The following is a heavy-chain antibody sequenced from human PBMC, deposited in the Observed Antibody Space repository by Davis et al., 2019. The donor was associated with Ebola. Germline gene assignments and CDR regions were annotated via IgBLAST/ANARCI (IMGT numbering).Heavy chain of an antibody. V-gene: IGHV3-48*04. D-gene: IGHD3-10*01. CDR1: GFTFRTYG. Sequence: GGSLRLSCAASGFTFRTYGMHWVRQAPGKGLEWVSYISSSSSTIYYADSVKGRFTISRDNAKNSLYLQMNSLRAEDTAVYYCAREFGGLGYWGQGTLVTVSS. CDR3: AREFGGLGY. J-gene: IGHJ4*02. CDR2: ISSSSSTI.